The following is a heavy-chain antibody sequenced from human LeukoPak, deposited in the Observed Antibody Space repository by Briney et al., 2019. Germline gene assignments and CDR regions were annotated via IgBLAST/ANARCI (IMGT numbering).Heavy chain of an antibody. J-gene: IGHJ4*02. CDR2: ISSSSSYI. Sequence: PGGSLRLSCAASGFTFSSYSMNWVRQAPGKGLGWVSSISSSSSYIYYADSVKGRFTISRDNAKNSLYLQMNSLRAEDTAVYYCARRYCSGGSCYSDFDYWGQGTLVTVSS. D-gene: IGHD2-15*01. CDR3: ARRYCSGGSCYSDFDY. CDR1: GFTFSSYS. V-gene: IGHV3-21*01.